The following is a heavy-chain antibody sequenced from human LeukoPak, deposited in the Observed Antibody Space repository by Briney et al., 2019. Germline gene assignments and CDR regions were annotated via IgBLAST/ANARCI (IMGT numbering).Heavy chain of an antibody. CDR2: INSDGSST. CDR3: ARARYGGNYYFDY. Sequence: PGGSLRLSCAASGFTFSSYWMHGVRQAPGKGLVWVSRINSDGSSTSYADSVKGRFTISRDNAKNTLYLQMNSLRAEDTAVYYCARARYGGNYYFDYWGQGTLVTVSS. V-gene: IGHV3-74*01. D-gene: IGHD4-23*01. CDR1: GFTFSSYW. J-gene: IGHJ4*02.